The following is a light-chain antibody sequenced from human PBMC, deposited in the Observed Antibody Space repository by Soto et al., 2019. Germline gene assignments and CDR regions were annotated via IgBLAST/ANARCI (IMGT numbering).Light chain of an antibody. CDR1: SSDVGSYNI. J-gene: IGLJ2*01. CDR2: EVS. CDR3: CSYAGSNTFVV. Sequence: QSALTQPASVSGSPGQSITISCTGTSSDVGSYNIVSWYQEHPGKAPKLMLYEVSKRPSGVSNRFSGSKSGNTASLTISGLQAEDEADYYCCSYAGSNTFVVFGGGTKVTVL. V-gene: IGLV2-23*02.